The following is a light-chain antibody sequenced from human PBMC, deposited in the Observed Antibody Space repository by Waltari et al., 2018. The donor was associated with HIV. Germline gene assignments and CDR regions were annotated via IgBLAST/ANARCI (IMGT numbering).Light chain of an antibody. CDR3: QSYDGSLGGYV. CDR1: ISNIGAGYD. J-gene: IGLJ1*01. CDR2: VPT. V-gene: IGLV1-40*01. Sequence: SVLTQPPSVSGAPGQRVTISCTGTISNIGAGYDVHWSQPLPGTAPNLLIYVPTTRPSWGPDRFSGSKSGTSASPAITGLQAEDEADYYCQSYDGSLGGYVFGTGTAVTVL.